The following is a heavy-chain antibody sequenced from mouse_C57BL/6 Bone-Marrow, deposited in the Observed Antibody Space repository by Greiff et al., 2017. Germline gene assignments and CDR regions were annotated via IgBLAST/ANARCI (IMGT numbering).Heavy chain of an antibody. V-gene: IGHV1-59*01. CDR3: ARGIYYDYDDAFDC. D-gene: IGHD2-4*01. Sequence: QVQLQQPGAELVRPGTSVKLSCKASGYTFTSYWMHWVKQRPGQGLEWIGVIDPSDSYTNYNQKFKGKATLTVDTSSSTAYMQLSSLTSEDSAVYYCARGIYYDYDDAFDCWDRGNTHTVTA. CDR2: IDPSDSYT. CDR1: GYTFTSYW. J-gene: IGHJ2*01.